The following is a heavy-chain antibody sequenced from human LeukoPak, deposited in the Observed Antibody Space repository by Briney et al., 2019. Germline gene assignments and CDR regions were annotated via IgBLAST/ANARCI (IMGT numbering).Heavy chain of an antibody. J-gene: IGHJ6*02. CDR1: GFTFSSYG. V-gene: IGHV3-33*01. Sequence: GGSLRLSCAASGFTFSSYGMHWVRQAPGKGLEWVAVIWYDGSNKYYADSVKGRFTISRDNSKNTLYLQMNSLRAEDTAVYYCARDRDYDSSGYYSSYYYGMDVWGQGTTVTVSS. CDR3: ARDRDYDSSGYYSSYYYGMDV. D-gene: IGHD3-22*01. CDR2: IWYDGSNK.